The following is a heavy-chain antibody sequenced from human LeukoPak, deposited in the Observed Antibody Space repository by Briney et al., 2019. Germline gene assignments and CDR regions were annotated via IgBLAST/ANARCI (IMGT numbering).Heavy chain of an antibody. V-gene: IGHV1-8*03. CDR3: ARALERDNWFDP. D-gene: IGHD1-1*01. J-gene: IGHJ5*02. CDR2: MNPNSGNT. CDR1: GYTFTSYD. Sequence: ASVKVSCKASGYTFTSYDINWVRQAIGQGLEWMGWMNPNSGNTGYAQKFQGRVTITRNTSISTAYMELSSLRSDDTAVYYCARALERDNWFDPWGQGTLVTVSS.